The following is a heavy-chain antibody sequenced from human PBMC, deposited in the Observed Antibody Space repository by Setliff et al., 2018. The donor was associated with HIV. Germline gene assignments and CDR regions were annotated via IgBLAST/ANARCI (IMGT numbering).Heavy chain of an antibody. D-gene: IGHD2-15*01. CDR2: VYYSGST. CDR1: GGSISSHY. V-gene: IGHV4-59*11. Sequence: SETLSVTCTVSGGSISSHYWSWIRQPPGKGLEWIGSVYYSGSTNYNPSLKSRVTLSVDTSKNQFSLSLTSVTGADTAVYYCARGGASSKYLDPWGQGTLVTVSS. J-gene: IGHJ5*02. CDR3: ARGGASSKYLDP.